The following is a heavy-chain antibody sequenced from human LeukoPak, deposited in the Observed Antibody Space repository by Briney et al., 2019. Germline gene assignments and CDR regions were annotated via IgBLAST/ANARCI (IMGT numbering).Heavy chain of an antibody. J-gene: IGHJ4*02. V-gene: IGHV3-53*01. CDR1: GFTVSSNY. Sequence: GGSLRLSCAASGFTVSSNYMSWVRQAPGKGLEWVSVIYSGGSTYYADSVKGRFTISRDNSKNTLYLQMNSLRAEDTAVYYCARAREYSYGLNYWGQGTLVTVSS. CDR2: IYSGGST. CDR3: ARAREYSYGLNY. D-gene: IGHD5-18*01.